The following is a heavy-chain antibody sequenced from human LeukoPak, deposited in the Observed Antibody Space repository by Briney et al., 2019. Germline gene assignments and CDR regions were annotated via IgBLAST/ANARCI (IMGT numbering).Heavy chain of an antibody. CDR2: ISSGDGPT. D-gene: IGHD1-14*01. CDR1: GFTFSDYY. J-gene: IGHJ3*02. CDR3: ARCQGTTAFDI. V-gene: IGHV3-11*04. Sequence: GGSLRLSCAASGFTFSDYYMTWIRQAPGKGLEWISYISSGDGPTYYADSVKGRFTISRDNSKNTLYLQMNSLRAEDTAVYYCARCQGTTAFDIWGQGTMVTVSS.